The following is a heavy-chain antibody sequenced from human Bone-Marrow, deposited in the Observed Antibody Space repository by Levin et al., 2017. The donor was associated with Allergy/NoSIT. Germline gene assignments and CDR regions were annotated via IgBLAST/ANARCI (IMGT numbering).Heavy chain of an antibody. Sequence: GESLKISCTVSGFTSSLYSMNWVRQAPGKGLEWVSSISSSGTDMYNADSVKGRFTISRDNAKNSLNLQMSSLRAEDTAVYYCARGIIGDVRVAHKEAFDIWGQGTMVTVSS. V-gene: IGHV3-21*01. CDR3: ARGIIGDVRVAHKEAFDI. CDR2: ISSSGTDM. D-gene: IGHD2/OR15-2a*01. CDR1: GFTSSLYS. J-gene: IGHJ3*02.